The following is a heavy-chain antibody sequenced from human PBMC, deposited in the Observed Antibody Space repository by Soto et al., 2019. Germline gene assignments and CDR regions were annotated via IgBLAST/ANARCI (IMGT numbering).Heavy chain of an antibody. D-gene: IGHD2-15*01. V-gene: IGHV3-48*01. CDR3: AREGIYYYYYYMDV. CDR2: ISSSSSTI. CDR1: GFTFSSYS. J-gene: IGHJ6*03. Sequence: EVKLVESGGGLVQPGGSLRLSCAASGFTFSSYSMNWVRQAPGKGLEWVSYISSSSSTIYYADSVKGRFTISRDNAKNSLYLQMNSLRAEDTAVYYCAREGIYYYYYYMDVWGKGTTVTVSS.